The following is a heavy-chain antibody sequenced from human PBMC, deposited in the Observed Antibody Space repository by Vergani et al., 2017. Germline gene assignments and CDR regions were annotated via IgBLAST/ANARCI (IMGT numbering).Heavy chain of an antibody. D-gene: IGHD1-26*01. V-gene: IGHV5-51*01. CDR2: IYPGDSDT. CDR1: GYSFTIYW. CDR3: ARPRIVGARDAFDI. J-gene: IGHJ3*02. Sequence: EVQLVQSGAEVKKSGASLKISCTGSGYSFTIYWIGWVRQMPGKGLEWMGIIYPGDSDTRYSPSFQGQVTISADKSISTAYPQWSTLKASDTAMYYCARPRIVGARDAFDIWGQGTMVTVSS.